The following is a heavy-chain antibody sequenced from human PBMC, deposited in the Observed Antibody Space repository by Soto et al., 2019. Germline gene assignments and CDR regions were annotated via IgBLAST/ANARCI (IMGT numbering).Heavy chain of an antibody. CDR3: ARQNGDSGYDGYYYYYYYMDV. J-gene: IGHJ6*03. Sequence: SETLSLTCTVSGGSISSSSYYWGWIRQPPGKGLEWIGSIYYSGSTYYNPSLKSRVTISVDTSKNQFSLKLSSVTAADTAVYYCARQNGDSGYDGYYYYYYYMDVWGKGTTVTVSS. CDR2: IYYSGST. CDR1: GGSISSSSYY. V-gene: IGHV4-39*01. D-gene: IGHD5-12*01.